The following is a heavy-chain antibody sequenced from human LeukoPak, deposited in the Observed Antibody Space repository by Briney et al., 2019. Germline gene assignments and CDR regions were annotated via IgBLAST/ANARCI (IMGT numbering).Heavy chain of an antibody. CDR2: IYYSGST. J-gene: IGHJ5*02. CDR3: AREHDSSGYYLNNWFDP. D-gene: IGHD3-22*01. Sequence: SQTLSLTCTVSGGSISSGGYCWSWLRQHPGRGLEWFGYIYYSGSTYYNPSLKSRVTISVDTSKNQFSLKLSSVTAADTAVYYCAREHDSSGYYLNNWFDPWGQGTLVTVSS. V-gene: IGHV4-31*03. CDR1: GGSISSGGYC.